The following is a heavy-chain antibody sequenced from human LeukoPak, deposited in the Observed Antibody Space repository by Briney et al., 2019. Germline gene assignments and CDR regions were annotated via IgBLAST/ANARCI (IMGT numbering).Heavy chain of an antibody. CDR1: GGSINSGDYY. D-gene: IGHD3-3*01. J-gene: IGHJ6*03. CDR3: ARVRVANYYYMDV. CDR2: IYYSGST. V-gene: IGHV4-30-4*08. Sequence: SETLSLTCTVSGGSINSGDYYWSWIRQPPGKGLEWIGYIYYSGSTYYNPSLKSRVTISVDTSENQFSLKLSSVTAADTAVYYCARVRVANYYYMDVWGKGTTVTVSS.